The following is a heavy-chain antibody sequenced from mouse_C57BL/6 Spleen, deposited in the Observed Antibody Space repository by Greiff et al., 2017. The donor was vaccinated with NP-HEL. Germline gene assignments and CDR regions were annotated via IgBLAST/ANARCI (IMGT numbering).Heavy chain of an antibody. J-gene: IGHJ4*01. CDR3: AVTPSREGNYAMDY. CDR2: ISNLAYSI. D-gene: IGHD2-13*01. V-gene: IGHV5-15*04. Sequence: EVKLEESGGGLVQPGGSLKLSCAASGFTFSDYGMAWVRQAPRKGPEWVAFISNLAYSIYYADTVTGRFTISRENAKNTLYLEMSSLRSEDTAMYYCAVTPSREGNYAMDYWGQGTSVTVSS. CDR1: GFTFSDYG.